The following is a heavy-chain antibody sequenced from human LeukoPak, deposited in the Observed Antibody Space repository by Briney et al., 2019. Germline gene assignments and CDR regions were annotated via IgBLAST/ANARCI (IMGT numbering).Heavy chain of an antibody. V-gene: IGHV3-7*01. CDR3: ARGGTFASDY. D-gene: IGHD1-1*01. CDR2: INQDGAEK. Sequence: GGSLRLSCAASGFTFSRFWMSWVRQVPGKGLEWVANINQDGAEKYYVDSMKGRFTVSRDNAKNSLYLQMDSLRAEDTAVYYCARGGTFASDYWGQGTLVTVSS. J-gene: IGHJ4*02. CDR1: GFTFSRFW.